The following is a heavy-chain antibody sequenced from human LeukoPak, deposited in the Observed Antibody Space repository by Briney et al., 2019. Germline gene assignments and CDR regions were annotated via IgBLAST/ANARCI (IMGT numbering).Heavy chain of an antibody. D-gene: IGHD5-18*01. CDR2: IIPILGIA. J-gene: IGHJ4*02. CDR1: GGTFSSYA. V-gene: IGHV1-69*04. CDR3: ARDPPTGMASGRHDY. Sequence: SVKVSCKASGGTFSSYAISWVRQAPGQGLEWMGRIIPILGIANYAQKFQGRVTLTTDTSTSTAYMELRSLRSDDTAVYYCARDPPTGMASGRHDYWGQGTLVTVSS.